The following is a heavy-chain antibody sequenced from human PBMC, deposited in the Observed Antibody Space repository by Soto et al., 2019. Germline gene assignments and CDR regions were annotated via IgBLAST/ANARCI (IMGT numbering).Heavy chain of an antibody. J-gene: IGHJ4*02. CDR3: SKGPHGFCSGDTCRTFDY. Sequence: GGSLRLSCAASGFTFSSHAMHWVRQAPGKGLEWVAVISYDGGNNYYADSVKGRISISRDNSKNTLYLHMNSLRAEDTAMYYCSKGPHGFCSGDTCRTFDYWGQGTLVTVSS. V-gene: IGHV3-30*18. D-gene: IGHD2-15*01. CDR2: ISYDGGNN. CDR1: GFTFSSHA.